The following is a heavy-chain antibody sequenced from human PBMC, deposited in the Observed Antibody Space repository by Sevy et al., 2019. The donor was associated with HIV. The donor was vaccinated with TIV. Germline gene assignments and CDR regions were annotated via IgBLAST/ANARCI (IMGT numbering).Heavy chain of an antibody. CDR2: ISGSGGSGDKT. CDR3: GRKYDSSGYFDY. V-gene: IGHV3-23*01. D-gene: IGHD3-22*01. J-gene: IGHJ4*02. Sequence: GGSLRLSCAASGFTFSNYAMNWVRQAPGKGLEWVSGISGSGGSGDKTNYADSVEAGFTIFRDDSKNSPYLQLNSLRAEDTAIYYCGRKYDSSGYFDYWGQGTLVTVSS. CDR1: GFTFSNYA.